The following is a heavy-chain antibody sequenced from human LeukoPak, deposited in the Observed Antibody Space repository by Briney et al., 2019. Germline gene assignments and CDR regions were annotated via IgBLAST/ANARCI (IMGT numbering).Heavy chain of an antibody. V-gene: IGHV3-21*01. CDR3: AKCSSTSCYRYYYYGMDV. J-gene: IGHJ6*02. Sequence: GGSLRLSCAASGFTFSSYAMSWVRQAPGKELEWVSSISSSSSYIYYADSVKGRFTISRDNAKNSLYLQMNSLRAEDTAVYYCAKCSSTSCYRYYYYGMDVWGQGTTVTVSS. D-gene: IGHD2-2*01. CDR2: ISSSSSYI. CDR1: GFTFSSYA.